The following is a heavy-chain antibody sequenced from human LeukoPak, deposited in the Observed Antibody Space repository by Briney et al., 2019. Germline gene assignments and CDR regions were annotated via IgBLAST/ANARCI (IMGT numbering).Heavy chain of an antibody. CDR2: FDPEDGET. V-gene: IGHV1-24*01. J-gene: IGHJ3*02. CDR1: GYTLTELS. CDR3: ATELGTVPLDAFDI. Sequence: GASVKVSCKVSGYTLTELSMHWVRQAPGKGLEWMGGFDPEDGETIYAQKSQGRVTMTEDTSTDTAYMELSSLRSEDTAVYYCATELGTVPLDAFDIWGQGTMVTVSS. D-gene: IGHD4-17*01.